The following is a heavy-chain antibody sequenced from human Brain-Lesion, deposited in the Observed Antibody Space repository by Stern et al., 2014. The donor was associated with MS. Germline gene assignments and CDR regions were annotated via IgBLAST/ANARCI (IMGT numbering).Heavy chain of an antibody. CDR2: IRWNSGTI. Sequence: EVQLVESGGDLVQPGRTLRLSCAAFGFTFGDYAMHLGRQAPGKGLEWVAGIRWNSGTIGYADSVKGRFTTSRDNAYSSLYLQMNSLRPEDTALYYCARDITGSSAYFAYWGQGTLVTVSS. J-gene: IGHJ4*02. CDR1: GFTFGDYA. V-gene: IGHV3-9*01. CDR3: ARDITGSSAYFAY. D-gene: IGHD1-14*01.